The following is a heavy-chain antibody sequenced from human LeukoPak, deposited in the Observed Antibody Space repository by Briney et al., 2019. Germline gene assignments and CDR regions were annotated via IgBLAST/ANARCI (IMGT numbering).Heavy chain of an antibody. CDR2: IWYDGSNK. D-gene: IGHD6-13*01. CDR3: AKGALAAPLIHAEYFQH. CDR1: GFTFSSYG. Sequence: PGGSLRLSCAASGFTFSSYGMHWVRQAPGKGLEWVAVIWYDGSNKYYADSVKGRFTISRDNSKNTLYLQMNSLRAEDTAVYYCAKGALAAPLIHAEYFQHWGQGTLVTVSS. V-gene: IGHV3-30*02. J-gene: IGHJ1*01.